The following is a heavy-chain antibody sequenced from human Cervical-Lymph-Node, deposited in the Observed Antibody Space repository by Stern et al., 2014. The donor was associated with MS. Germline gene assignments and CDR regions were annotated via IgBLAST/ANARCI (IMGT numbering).Heavy chain of an antibody. V-gene: IGHV1-69*04. Sequence: QVQLMQSGAEVKKPGSSVKVSCKASGGTFSSYTISWVRQAPGQGLEWMGRIIPILGIANYAQKFQGRVTITADKSTSTAYMELSSLRSEDTAVYYCARERTGQLVPDYWGQGTLVTVSS. CDR1: GGTFSSYT. D-gene: IGHD6-13*01. CDR2: IIPILGIA. J-gene: IGHJ4*02. CDR3: ARERTGQLVPDY.